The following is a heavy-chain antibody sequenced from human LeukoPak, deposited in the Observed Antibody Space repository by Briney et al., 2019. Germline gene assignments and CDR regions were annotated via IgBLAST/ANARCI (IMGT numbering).Heavy chain of an antibody. D-gene: IGHD3-10*01. CDR3: ARGVVRGAIHI. CDR2: INPNSGGT. CDR1: GYTFTGYY. J-gene: IGHJ3*02. Sequence: GASVKVSCKASGYTFTGYYMHWVRQAPGQGLEWMGWINPNSGGTNCRVTMTRDTSISTAYVELSRLRSDDTAVYYCARGVVRGAIHIWGQGTMVTVSS. V-gene: IGHV1-2*02.